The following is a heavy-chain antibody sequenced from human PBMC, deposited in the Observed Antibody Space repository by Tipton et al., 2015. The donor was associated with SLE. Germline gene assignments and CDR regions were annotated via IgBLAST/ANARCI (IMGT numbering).Heavy chain of an antibody. Sequence: SLRLSCAASGFTFKSYGMSWIRQAPGKGLQWVSFISGSGDSSYYEDSVKGRFTISRDNSKNILYLQLSSLRADDTAIYYCAPRQVDFDHWGQGTLVTVSS. CDR2: ISGSGDSS. CDR1: GFTFKSYG. V-gene: IGHV3-23*01. J-gene: IGHJ4*02. D-gene: IGHD2-15*01. CDR3: APRQVDFDH.